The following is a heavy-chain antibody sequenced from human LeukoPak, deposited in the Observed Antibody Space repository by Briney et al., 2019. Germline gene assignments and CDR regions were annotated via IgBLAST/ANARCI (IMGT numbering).Heavy chain of an antibody. V-gene: IGHV1-2*02. J-gene: IGHJ3*02. Sequence: GASVKVSCKASGYTFTGYYMHWVRQAPGQGLEWMGWINPNSGGTNYAQKFQGRVTMTRDTSISPAYVELSRLRSDDTAVYYCASGDDSSGYYDAFDIWGQRTMVTVSS. CDR2: INPNSGGT. D-gene: IGHD3-22*01. CDR1: GYTFTGYY. CDR3: ASGDDSSGYYDAFDI.